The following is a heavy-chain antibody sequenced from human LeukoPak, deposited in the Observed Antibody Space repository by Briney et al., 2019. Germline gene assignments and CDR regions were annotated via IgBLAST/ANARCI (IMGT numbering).Heavy chain of an antibody. J-gene: IGHJ4*02. CDR2: IIPIFGTA. Sequence: SAVTVSFLASGGTFSSYASSWVRQAPGQGLEWMGGIIPIFGTANYAQKFQGRVTITADESTSTAYMELSSLRSEDTAVYYCASGISVWVAYFDYWGQGTLVTVSS. CDR1: GGTFSSYA. D-gene: IGHD5/OR15-5a*01. CDR3: ASGISVWVAYFDY. V-gene: IGHV1-69*13.